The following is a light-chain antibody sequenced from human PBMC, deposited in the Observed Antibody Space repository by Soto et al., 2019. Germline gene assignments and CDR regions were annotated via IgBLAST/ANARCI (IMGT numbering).Light chain of an antibody. CDR3: QQYAGWPRT. V-gene: IGKV3-15*01. Sequence: ETVMTLSPATLSVSPGDRVTLSCRASQSIGTNLLWLQQSPGQPPRLLISGASDRVAGVPDRFSGSGSGTDFTLTISGLQSEDCAVYYCQQYAGWPRTFGQGTKLEIK. CDR2: GAS. J-gene: IGKJ2*01. CDR1: QSIGTN.